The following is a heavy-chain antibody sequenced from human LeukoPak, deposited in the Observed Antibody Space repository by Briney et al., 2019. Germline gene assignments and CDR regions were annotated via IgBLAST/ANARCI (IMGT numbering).Heavy chain of an antibody. J-gene: IGHJ5*02. Sequence: GASVKVSCKASGGTFSSYAISWVRQAPGQGLEWMGRIIPILGIANYAQKFQGRVTITADKSTSTAYMELSSLRSEDTAVYYCARDIVVMVAAHGPNWFDPWGQGTLVTVSS. V-gene: IGHV1-69*04. CDR3: ARDIVVMVAAHGPNWFDP. D-gene: IGHD2-15*01. CDR1: GGTFSSYA. CDR2: IIPILGIA.